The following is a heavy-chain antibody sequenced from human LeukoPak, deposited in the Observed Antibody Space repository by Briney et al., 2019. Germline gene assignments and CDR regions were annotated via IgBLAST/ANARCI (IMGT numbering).Heavy chain of an antibody. V-gene: IGHV4-59*01. CDR2: IYYSGST. CDR3: ARDRAGDYGDYAYYYYMDV. J-gene: IGHJ6*03. Sequence: PSETLSLTCTVSGGSISSYYLSWIRQPPGKGLEWIGYIYYSGSTNYNPSLQSRVTLSVDTSKNQFSLKMRSVTAADTGVYYCARDRAGDYGDYAYYYYMDVWGKGTTVTVSS. CDR1: GGSISSYY. D-gene: IGHD4-17*01.